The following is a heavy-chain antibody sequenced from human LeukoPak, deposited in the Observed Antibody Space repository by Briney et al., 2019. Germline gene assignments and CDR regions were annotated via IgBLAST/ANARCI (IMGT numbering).Heavy chain of an antibody. CDR1: GYTFTSYA. Sequence: ASVKVSCKASGYTFTSYAMKWVRQAPGQGLEWMGWINTNTGNPTYAQGFTGRFVFSVDTSVSTAYLQISSLKAEDTAVYYCARVGSSWTGLENWFDPWGQGTLVTVSS. D-gene: IGHD6-13*01. CDR3: ARVGSSWTGLENWFDP. V-gene: IGHV7-4-1*02. J-gene: IGHJ5*02. CDR2: INTNTGNP.